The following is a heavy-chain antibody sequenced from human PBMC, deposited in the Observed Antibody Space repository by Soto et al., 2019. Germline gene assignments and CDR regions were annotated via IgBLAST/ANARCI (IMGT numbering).Heavy chain of an antibody. J-gene: IGHJ2*01. CDR3: ARDPGRPGRYWYFDL. CDR1: GYKFTDYY. CDR2: VNPKRGDA. D-gene: IGHD3-9*01. V-gene: IGHV1-2*04. Sequence: QVVLVHSGAEVKKPGDSVKVSCKSSGYKFTDYYIHWVRQAPGQGPEWMGWVNPKRGDAVYAQKLQGWVTMTRDTATTTAYLEVNRLKPDDTAVYFCARDPGRPGRYWYFDLWGRGTLVTVSS.